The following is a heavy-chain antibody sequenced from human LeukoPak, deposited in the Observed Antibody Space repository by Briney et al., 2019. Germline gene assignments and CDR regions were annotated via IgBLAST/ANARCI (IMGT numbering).Heavy chain of an antibody. J-gene: IGHJ5*02. V-gene: IGHV3-7*01. Sequence: GGSLRLSCAASGFTFSAYWMSWVRQAPGKGLEWVASINLGGSEKYYVDSVKGRFTISRDSAKSSLYLQMNSLRADDTAVYYCARGHLGLDPWGQGTPVTVYS. CDR1: GFTFSAYW. CDR3: ARGHLGLDP. CDR2: INLGGSEK.